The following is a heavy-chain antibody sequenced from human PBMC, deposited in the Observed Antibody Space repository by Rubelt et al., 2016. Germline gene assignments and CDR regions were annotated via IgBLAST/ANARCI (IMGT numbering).Heavy chain of an antibody. D-gene: IGHD3-3*01. CDR3: VRSPRVTIFGVADS. Sequence: EVLLVDSGGRVVRPGESLRLSCVASGFTFDGHAMSWVRQPPGKGLEWVSGTDWNGESTDYADSVKGRFTISRDNGKNSLFLQMDSLRAEDTAFYYCVRSPRVTIFGVADSWGPGTLVIVSS. V-gene: IGHV3-20*04. J-gene: IGHJ4*02. CDR2: TDWNGEST. CDR1: GFTFDGHA.